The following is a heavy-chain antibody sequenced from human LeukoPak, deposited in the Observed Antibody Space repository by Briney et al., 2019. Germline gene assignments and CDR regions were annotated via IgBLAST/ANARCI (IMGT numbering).Heavy chain of an antibody. Sequence: GGSLRLSCAASGFTFSNYAMSWVRQAPGKGLEWVSAIGVNTYYTDSVKGRFTISRDNAKNTLYLQMNRLRAEDTAVYYCGKILTLDAYHWHGVDVWGRGTTVTVSS. J-gene: IGHJ6*02. CDR1: GFTFSNYA. D-gene: IGHD1-1*01. V-gene: IGHV3-23*01. CDR2: IGVNT. CDR3: GKILTLDAYHWHGVDV.